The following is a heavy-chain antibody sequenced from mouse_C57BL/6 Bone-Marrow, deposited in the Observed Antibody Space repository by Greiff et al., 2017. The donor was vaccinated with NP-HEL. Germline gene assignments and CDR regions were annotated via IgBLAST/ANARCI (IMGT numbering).Heavy chain of an antibody. CDR3: TRGGGKGGMDY. V-gene: IGHV1-15*01. CDR2: IDPETGGT. D-gene: IGHD1-1*01. CDR1: GYTFTDYE. Sequence: VQLQQSGAELVRPGASVTLSCKASGYTFTDYEMHWVKQTPVHGLEWIGAIDPETGGTAYNQKFKGKAILTADKSSSTAYMELRSLTSEDSAVYYCTRGGGKGGMDYWGQGTSVTVSS. J-gene: IGHJ4*01.